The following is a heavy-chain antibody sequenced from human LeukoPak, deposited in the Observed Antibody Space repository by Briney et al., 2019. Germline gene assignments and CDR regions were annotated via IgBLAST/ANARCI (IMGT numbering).Heavy chain of an antibody. J-gene: IGHJ3*02. CDR1: GYTFTSYG. D-gene: IGHD6-19*01. CDR2: ISAYNGNT. CDR3: ARDDIAVAANDAFDI. V-gene: IGHV1-18*01. Sequence: GASVKVSCKASGYTFTSYGISWVRQAPGQGLEWTGWISAYNGNTNYAQKLQGRVTMTTDTSTSTAYMELRSLRSDDTAVYYCARDDIAVAANDAFDIWGQGTMVTVSS.